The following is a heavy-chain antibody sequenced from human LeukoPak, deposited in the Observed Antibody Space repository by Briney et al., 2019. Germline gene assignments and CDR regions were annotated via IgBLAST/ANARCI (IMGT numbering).Heavy chain of an antibody. CDR2: IYTNGST. CDR1: GGSISSDSYY. J-gene: IGHJ4*02. CDR3: AREGMSSWDFDY. Sequence: SETLSLTCSVSGGSISSDSYYWSWIRQPAGRGLEWIGRIYTNGSTNYNPSLKSRVTISVDTSKNQFSLRLSSVTAADTAVYYCAREGMSSWDFDYWGQGTLVTVSS. D-gene: IGHD6-13*01. V-gene: IGHV4-61*02.